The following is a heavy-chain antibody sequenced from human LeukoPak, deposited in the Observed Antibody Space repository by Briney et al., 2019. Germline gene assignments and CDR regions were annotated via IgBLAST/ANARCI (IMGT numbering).Heavy chain of an antibody. V-gene: IGHV3-23*01. CDR3: AKEPVRGSVLRYFDARYYMDV. CDR1: GFTFTNYG. D-gene: IGHD3-9*01. Sequence: GGSLRLSCAASGFTFTNYGVSWVRQAPGKGLEWVSAISGSGGSTYYADSVKGRFTISRDNSKNTLYLQMNSLRAEDTAVYYCAKEPVRGSVLRYFDARYYMDVWGKGTTVTVSS. CDR2: ISGSGGST. J-gene: IGHJ6*03.